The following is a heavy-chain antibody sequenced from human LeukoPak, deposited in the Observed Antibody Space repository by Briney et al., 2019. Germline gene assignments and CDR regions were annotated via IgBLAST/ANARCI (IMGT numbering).Heavy chain of an antibody. Sequence: GGSLRLSCAASGFTFSSYAMRWVRQARGKGVEWVSAISGSGGSTYYADSVKGRFTTSRDNSKNTLYLQTNSLRAEDTAVYYCANRMYDYVWGSYRPLGSYFDYWGQGTLVTVSS. CDR1: GFTFSSYA. J-gene: IGHJ4*02. D-gene: IGHD3-16*02. CDR3: ANRMYDYVWGSYRPLGSYFDY. CDR2: ISGSGGST. V-gene: IGHV3-23*01.